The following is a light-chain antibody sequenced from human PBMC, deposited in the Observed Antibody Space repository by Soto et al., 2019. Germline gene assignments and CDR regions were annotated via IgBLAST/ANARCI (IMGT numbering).Light chain of an antibody. CDR2: AAS. CDR3: QQYNSYWT. J-gene: IGKJ1*01. V-gene: IGKV1-17*01. Sequence: IQLTQSPSSLYASVGDRVTITCRASQAIRTALGWYQQKPGKVPKLLIYAASILQSGVPSRFSGSGSGTDFTLTISSLQPEDFATYYCQQYNSYWTFGQGTKVDIK. CDR1: QAIRTA.